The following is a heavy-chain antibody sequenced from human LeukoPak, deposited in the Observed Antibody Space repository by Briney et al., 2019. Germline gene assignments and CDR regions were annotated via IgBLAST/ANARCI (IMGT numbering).Heavy chain of an antibody. Sequence: ASVKVSCKASGYTFTSYGISWVRQAPGQGLEWMGWISAYNGSTNYAQKLQGRVTMTTDTSTSTAYMELRSLRSDDTAVYYCASDLSADGFDPWGQGTLVTVSS. D-gene: IGHD3-3*01. J-gene: IGHJ5*02. CDR2: ISAYNGST. V-gene: IGHV1-18*01. CDR3: ASDLSADGFDP. CDR1: GYTFTSYG.